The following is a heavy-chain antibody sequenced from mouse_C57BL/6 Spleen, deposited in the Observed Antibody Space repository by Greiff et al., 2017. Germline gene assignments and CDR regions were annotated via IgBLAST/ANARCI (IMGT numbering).Heavy chain of an antibody. CDR2: IAPETGGT. CDR1: GYTFTDYE. Sequence: VQLQQSGAELVRPGASVTLSCKASGYTFTDYEMHWVKQTPVHGLEWIGAIAPETGGTAYNQKFKGKAILTADKSSSTAYMELRSLTSEDSAVYYCTREGDGYFCGYFDVWGTGTTVTVSS. CDR3: TREGDGYFCGYFDV. J-gene: IGHJ1*03. D-gene: IGHD2-3*01. V-gene: IGHV1-15*01.